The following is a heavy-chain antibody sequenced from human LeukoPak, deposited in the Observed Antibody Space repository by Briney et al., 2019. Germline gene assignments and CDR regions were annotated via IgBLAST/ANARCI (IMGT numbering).Heavy chain of an antibody. CDR3: TRTTEDCSSTSCYQYWFDP. Sequence: PSETLSLTCTVSGGSISSYYWSWIRQPPGKGLEWIGYIYYSGSTNYNPSLKSRVTISVDTSKNQFSLKLNSVTAADTAVYYCTRTTEDCSSTSCYQYWFDPWGQGTLVTVSS. D-gene: IGHD2-2*01. V-gene: IGHV4-59*01. CDR2: IYYSGST. CDR1: GGSISSYY. J-gene: IGHJ5*02.